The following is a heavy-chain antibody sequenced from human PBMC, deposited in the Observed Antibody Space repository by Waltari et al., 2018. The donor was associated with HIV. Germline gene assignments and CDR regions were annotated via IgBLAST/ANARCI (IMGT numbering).Heavy chain of an antibody. CDR3: GRGPGRSVDY. CDR2: INTKTGNP. Sequence: QVHLVQSGSELKKPGASVKVSCKASGYTFTNFAMNWVRQAPGQGLEWMGWINTKTGNPTDAQGVRGRFVFSLDISVTTSYRQISSLNAEDTAVYYCGRGPGRSVDYWGQGTLVTVSS. D-gene: IGHD3-10*01. V-gene: IGHV7-4-1*02. J-gene: IGHJ4*02. CDR1: GYTFTNFA.